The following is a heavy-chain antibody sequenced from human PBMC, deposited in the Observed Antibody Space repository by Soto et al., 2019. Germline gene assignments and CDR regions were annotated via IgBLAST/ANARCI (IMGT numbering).Heavy chain of an antibody. CDR1: GGSVSSGSYY. CDR2: IYYSGST. CDR3: ARCEGWCGELGRAFDI. D-gene: IGHD3-10*01. J-gene: IGHJ3*02. V-gene: IGHV4-61*01. Sequence: SETLSLTCTVSGGSVSSGSYYWSWIRQPPGKGLEWIGYIYYSGSTNYNPSLKSRVTISVDTSKNQFSLKLSSVTAAETAVYYCARCEGWCGELGRAFDIWGQGTMVTVSS.